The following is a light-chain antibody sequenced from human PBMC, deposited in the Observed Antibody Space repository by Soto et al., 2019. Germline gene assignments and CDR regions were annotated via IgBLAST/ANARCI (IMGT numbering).Light chain of an antibody. J-gene: IGKJ1*01. Sequence: IVMTQSPATLSVSPGERATLSCRASQSLSRNLAWYQQKPGQAPRFLMYGVSTRATGIPARFSGSGSGTEFTLTISGLQSEDFAIYYCQQYNNWPWTFGQGTKVEIK. CDR3: QQYNNWPWT. V-gene: IGKV3-15*01. CDR2: GVS. CDR1: QSLSRN.